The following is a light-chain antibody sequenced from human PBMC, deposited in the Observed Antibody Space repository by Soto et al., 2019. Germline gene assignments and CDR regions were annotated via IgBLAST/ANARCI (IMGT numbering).Light chain of an antibody. Sequence: QSVLTQPASVSGSPGQSITISCTGVSSDVGNYKLISWYQQHPGKAPKFIIYEATQRPSGVSDRFSGSKSGDTASLTISGLLPEDEADYYCCSFAGSSPWVFGGGTKLTVL. J-gene: IGLJ3*02. CDR3: CSFAGSSPWV. V-gene: IGLV2-23*01. CDR1: SSDVGNYKL. CDR2: EAT.